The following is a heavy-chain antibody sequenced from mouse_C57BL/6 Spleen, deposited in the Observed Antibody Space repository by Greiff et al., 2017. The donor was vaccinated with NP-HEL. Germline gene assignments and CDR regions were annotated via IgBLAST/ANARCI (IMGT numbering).Heavy chain of an antibody. CDR3: ARFLYDPYAMDY. Sequence: QVQLKESGPELVKPGASVKISCKASGYAFSSSWMNWVKQRPGKGLEWIGRIYPGDGDTNYNGKFKGKATLTADKSSSTAYMQLSSLTSEDSAVYFCARFLYDPYAMDYWGQGTSVTVSS. CDR2: IYPGDGDT. J-gene: IGHJ4*01. CDR1: GYAFSSSW. D-gene: IGHD2-3*01. V-gene: IGHV1-82*01.